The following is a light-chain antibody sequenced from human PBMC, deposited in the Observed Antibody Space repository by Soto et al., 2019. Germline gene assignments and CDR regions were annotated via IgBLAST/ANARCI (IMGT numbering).Light chain of an antibody. CDR2: GAS. V-gene: IGKV3D-20*02. J-gene: IGKJ1*01. CDR1: QSFSSSY. Sequence: IVLTQSPGTLSLSPGERATLSCRASQSFSSSYLSWYQQKPGQAPRLLIYGASTRATGIPARFSGSGSGTDFTLTISSLQPEDFAVYYCQQRSNWPRTFGQGTKVDIK. CDR3: QQRSNWPRT.